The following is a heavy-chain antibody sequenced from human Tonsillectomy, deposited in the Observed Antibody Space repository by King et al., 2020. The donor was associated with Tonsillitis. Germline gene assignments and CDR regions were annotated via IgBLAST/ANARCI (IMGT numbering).Heavy chain of an antibody. J-gene: IGHJ5*02. V-gene: IGHV3-66*01. CDR1: GFTVSSNC. CDR2: IYAGGRK. CDR3: AILGIAVTDYSWFDP. Sequence: VQLVESGGGLVQPGGSLRLFCAASGFTVSSNCMSWVRQAPGKGLEWVSVIYAGGRKYYADSVKGRLTISRDNSKNTLYLQMNSLRAEDTAIYYCAILGIAVTDYSWFDPWGQGTLVTVSS. D-gene: IGHD6-19*01.